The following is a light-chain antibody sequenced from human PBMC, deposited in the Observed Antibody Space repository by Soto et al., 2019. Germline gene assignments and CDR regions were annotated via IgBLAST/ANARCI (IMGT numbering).Light chain of an antibody. J-gene: IGLJ1*01. CDR1: SSDFGGYNY. CDR3: SSYTSSSTLVYV. CDR2: EVS. Sequence: QSVLTQPASVSGSPGQSITMSCTGTSSDFGGYNYVSWYQQHPGKAPKLMIYEVSNRPSGVSNRFSGSKSGNTASLTISGLQAEDEADYYCSSYTSSSTLVYVFGTGTKVTVL. V-gene: IGLV2-14*01.